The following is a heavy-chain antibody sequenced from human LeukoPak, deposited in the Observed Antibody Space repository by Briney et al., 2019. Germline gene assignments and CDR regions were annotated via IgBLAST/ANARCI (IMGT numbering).Heavy chain of an antibody. Sequence: SETLSLTCAVYGGSFSGYYWSWIRQPPGKGLEWIGEINHSGSTNYNPSLKSRVSMSVDTSKNQFSLKLSSVTAADTAVYYCARPTSHSIAAAGTAFDYWGQGTLVTVSS. CDR2: INHSGST. J-gene: IGHJ4*02. D-gene: IGHD6-13*01. CDR1: GGSFSGYY. V-gene: IGHV4-34*01. CDR3: ARPTSHSIAAAGTAFDY.